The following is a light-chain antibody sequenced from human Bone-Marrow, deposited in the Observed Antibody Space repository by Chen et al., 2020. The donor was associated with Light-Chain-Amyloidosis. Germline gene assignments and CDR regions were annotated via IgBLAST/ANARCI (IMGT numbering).Light chain of an antibody. CDR2: KDT. CDR3: QSVDRGDNLWV. V-gene: IGLV3-25*03. J-gene: IGLJ3*02. Sequence: ELTQPSSVSVSPGQTATITCSGDALSTRYVYWYQQRPGQAPLMIIYKDTERPSGIPERFSGSASGTTVTLTINGVQADDEADYYCQSVDRGDNLWVFGGGTKLTVL. CDR1: ALSTRY.